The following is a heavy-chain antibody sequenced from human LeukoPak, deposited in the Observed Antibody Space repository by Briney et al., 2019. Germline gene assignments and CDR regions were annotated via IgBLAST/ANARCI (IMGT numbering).Heavy chain of an antibody. V-gene: IGHV1-18*01. J-gene: IGHJ5*02. D-gene: IGHD4-17*01. CDR1: GYAFTTYG. CDR2: IAAYNGHT. CDR3: ARGPAGPGDLDYGDYVSIPENWFDP. Sequence: ASVKVSCKTSGYAFTTYGITWVRQAPGQGLEWMGWIAAYNGHTDYTRKLQGRVTMTIDPSTDTAYMELRSLRSDDTGVHYCARGPAGPGDLDYGDYVSIPENWFDPWGQGTLVTVSS.